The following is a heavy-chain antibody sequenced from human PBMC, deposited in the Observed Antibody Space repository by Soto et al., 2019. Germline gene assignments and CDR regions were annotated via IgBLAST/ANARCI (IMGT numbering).Heavy chain of an antibody. CDR2: ISGNNGNT. J-gene: IGHJ4*02. V-gene: IGHV1-18*01. Sequence: QLQLVQSGAEVKRPGDSVKVSCKASDYIFSNYHIYWVRQAPGQGLEWMGWISGNNGNTQYAQMFQGRVTMTTEKSTNTVYMELRSLGSDDTAVYYCAKPGDIYEFWSGYYRTANYFDFWGQGSLVTVSS. D-gene: IGHD3-3*01. CDR1: DYIFSNYH. CDR3: AKPGDIYEFWSGYYRTANYFDF.